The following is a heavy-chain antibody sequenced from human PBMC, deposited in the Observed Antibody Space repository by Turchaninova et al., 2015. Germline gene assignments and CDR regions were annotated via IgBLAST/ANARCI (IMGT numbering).Heavy chain of an antibody. D-gene: IGHD4-23*01. CDR2: INHSGST. Sequence: QVQLQQWGAGRLKPSAPLSLPFPAAGGSFVGYYGGWLSQPPGMGLGLIGEINHSGSTNNNPSLMSRVTISVDTSKNQFSLERSSVTAADTAVYYCARGGWDYGGNSRYYYYYYMDVWGKGTTVTVSS. V-gene: IGHV4-34*01. CDR1: GGSFVGYY. CDR3: ARGGWDYGGNSRYYYYYYMDV. J-gene: IGHJ6*03.